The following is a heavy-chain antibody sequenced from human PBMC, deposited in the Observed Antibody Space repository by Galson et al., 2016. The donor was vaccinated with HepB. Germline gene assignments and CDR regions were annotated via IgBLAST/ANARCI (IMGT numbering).Heavy chain of an antibody. V-gene: IGHV1-69*13. CDR1: GGTFNSYI. J-gene: IGHJ4*02. Sequence: SVKVSCKAFGGTFNSYIINWVRQAPGQGLEWIGGIIPIFGKRNYAQNFQGRVTITADESTNTASMELISLRSEDTAVYFCARSYDMSTEGYRPFDSWSQGTLVTVSA. D-gene: IGHD3-22*01. CDR2: IIPIFGKR. CDR3: ARSYDMSTEGYRPFDS.